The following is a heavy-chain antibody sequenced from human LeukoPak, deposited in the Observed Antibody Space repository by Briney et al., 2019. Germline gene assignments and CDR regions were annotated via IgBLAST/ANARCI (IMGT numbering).Heavy chain of an antibody. J-gene: IGHJ6*03. V-gene: IGHV4-39*01. CDR3: ARQISDYYYYYMDV. CDR1: GGSISSSNYY. CDR2: IYYSGTT. Sequence: SETLSLTCTVSGGSISSSNYYWGWGRQPPGKGLEWIGTIYYSGTTYYNPSLESRVTIFQDASRNQFSLMLTSVTATDTAVYYCARQISDYYYYYMDVWGKGTTVTVSS. D-gene: IGHD3-10*01.